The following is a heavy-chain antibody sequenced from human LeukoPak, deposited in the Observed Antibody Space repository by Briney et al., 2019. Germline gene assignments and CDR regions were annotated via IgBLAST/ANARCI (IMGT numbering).Heavy chain of an antibody. D-gene: IGHD2-2*01. CDR3: AKDRDCSSTSCYFDY. Sequence: GGSLRLSCAASGFTFGSYAMSWVRQAPGKGLEWVSAISGSGGSTYYADSVKGRFTISRDNSKNTLYLQMNSLRAEDTAVYYCAKDRDCSSTSCYFDYWGQGTLVTVSS. J-gene: IGHJ4*02. CDR1: GFTFGSYA. CDR2: ISGSGGST. V-gene: IGHV3-23*01.